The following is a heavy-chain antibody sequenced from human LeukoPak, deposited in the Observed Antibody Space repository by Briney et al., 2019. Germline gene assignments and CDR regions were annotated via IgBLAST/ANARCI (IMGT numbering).Heavy chain of an antibody. CDR1: GYSFTSNY. J-gene: IGHJ4*02. CDR3: ARDQEAFDY. V-gene: IGHV1-46*01. CDR2: IYPSDGST. Sequence: ASVKVSCKASGYSFTSNYIHWVRQAPGQGLEWMGMIYPSDGSTSYAQKFQGRVTVTRDTSTSTVHMELSGLRSEDTAVYYCARDQEAFDYWGQGTLVTVSS.